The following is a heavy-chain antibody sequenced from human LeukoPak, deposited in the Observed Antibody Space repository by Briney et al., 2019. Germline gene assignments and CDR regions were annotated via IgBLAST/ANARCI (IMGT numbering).Heavy chain of an antibody. V-gene: IGHV3-23*01. J-gene: IGHJ4*02. CDR3: AKAVGAYYYYTS. CDR2: IGGSGGMT. Sequence: PGGSLRLSCAASGFTFSGSAMRWVRQAPGKGLEWVSAIGGSGGMTYYVDSVKGRFTVSRDNSKSTLYLQMNSIRAEDTAVYYCAKAVGAYYYYTSGGQGTLVTVSS. D-gene: IGHD3-22*01. CDR1: GFTFSGSA.